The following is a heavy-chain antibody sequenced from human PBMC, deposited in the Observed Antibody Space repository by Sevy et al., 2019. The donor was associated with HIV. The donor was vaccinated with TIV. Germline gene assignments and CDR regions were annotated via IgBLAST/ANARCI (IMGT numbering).Heavy chain of an antibody. Sequence: GGSLRLSCAASGFTFSSYAMSWVRQAPGKGLEWVSAISGSGGSTYYADSVKGRFTISRDNSKNTLYLQMNSLRAEDTAVYYCAKAGDSSSWPPPFDYWGQGTLGTVSS. CDR3: AKAGDSSSWPPPFDY. CDR2: ISGSGGST. J-gene: IGHJ4*02. D-gene: IGHD6-13*01. V-gene: IGHV3-23*01. CDR1: GFTFSSYA.